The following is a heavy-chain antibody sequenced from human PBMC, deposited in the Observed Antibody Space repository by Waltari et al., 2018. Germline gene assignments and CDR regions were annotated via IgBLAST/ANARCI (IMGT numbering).Heavy chain of an antibody. V-gene: IGHV3-49*03. Sequence: EVQLVESGGGLVQPGRSLRLSCTATGFTLGDYAMNWYRQAPGKGLGGVGFIRTKAYGGTTEYAASVKGRFTISRDDSKSIAYLQMNSLKTEDTAVYYCSRGKYSSGWYGRYWGQGTLVTVSS. CDR1: GFTLGDYA. J-gene: IGHJ4*02. CDR2: IRTKAYGGTT. D-gene: IGHD6-19*01. CDR3: SRGKYSSGWYGRY.